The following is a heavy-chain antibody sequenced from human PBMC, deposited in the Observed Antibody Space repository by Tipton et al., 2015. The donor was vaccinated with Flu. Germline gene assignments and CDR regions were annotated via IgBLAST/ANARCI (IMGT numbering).Heavy chain of an antibody. CDR3: ARDQVSPHLTYGMDV. CDR2: IYYSGST. J-gene: IGHJ6*02. V-gene: IGHV4-61*01. CDR1: GGSVSSGSYY. D-gene: IGHD2-21*01. Sequence: TLSLTCTVSGGSVSSGSYYWSWIRQPPGKGLEWMGYIYYSGSTNNNPSLKSRVTISVDTSKNQFSLKLSSVTAADTAVYYCARDQVSPHLTYGMDVWGQGTTVTVSS.